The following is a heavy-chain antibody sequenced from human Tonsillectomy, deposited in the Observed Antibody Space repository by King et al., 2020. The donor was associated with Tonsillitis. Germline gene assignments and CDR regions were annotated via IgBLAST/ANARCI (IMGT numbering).Heavy chain of an antibody. D-gene: IGHD7-27*01. V-gene: IGHV4-31*03. J-gene: IGHJ4*02. CDR1: GGSISSGGYY. CDR3: ASHSGTGGRLHYFDY. Sequence: VQLQESGPGLVKPSQTLSLTCTVSGGSISSGGYYWRWIRQHPGKGLEWIGYIYYSGSTYYNPSLKSRVTISVDTSKNQFSLKLSSVTAADTAVYYCASHSGTGGRLHYFDYWGQGTLVTVSS. CDR2: IYYSGST.